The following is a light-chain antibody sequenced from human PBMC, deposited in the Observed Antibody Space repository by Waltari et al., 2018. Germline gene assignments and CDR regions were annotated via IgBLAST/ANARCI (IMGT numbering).Light chain of an antibody. CDR1: RDIRFY. CDR3: QQYDNLPSVA. Sequence: DIQMTQSLSSLSPSVGDRVTITCQASRDIRFYLNWYQRKPGKAPKLLISESSNLATGVPSRFSGSRSGTHFTFTISSLQPEDVASYYCQQYDNLPSVAFGGGTKVEL. CDR2: ESS. V-gene: IGKV1-33*01. J-gene: IGKJ4*01.